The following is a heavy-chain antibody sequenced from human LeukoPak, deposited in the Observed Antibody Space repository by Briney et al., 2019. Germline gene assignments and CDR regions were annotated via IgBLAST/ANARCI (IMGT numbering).Heavy chain of an antibody. CDR2: FDPEEGEA. D-gene: IGHD1-26*01. CDR1: GYTLTELS. CDR3: ARDPTWELSRSYYYYMDV. V-gene: IGHV1-24*01. J-gene: IGHJ6*03. Sequence: GASVKVSCKVSGYTLTELSMHWVRQAPGKGLEWMGGFDPEEGEAIYAQTFQGRVTMTEDTSTDTAYMELSSLRSGDTAVYYCARDPTWELSRSYYYYMDVWGKGTTVTVSS.